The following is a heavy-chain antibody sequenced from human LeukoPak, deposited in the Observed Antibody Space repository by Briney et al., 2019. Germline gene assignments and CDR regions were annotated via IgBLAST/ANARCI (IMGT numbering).Heavy chain of an antibody. CDR3: ARDSWWGLPGAY. CDR1: GGSISSSSYY. CDR2: IFHTGST. V-gene: IGHV4-39*07. D-gene: IGHD2-21*02. Sequence: KASETLSLTCTVSGGSISSSSYYWGWIRQPPGKGLEWIGSIFHTGSTYNNPSLKSRLTISVDTSKNQFSLKLSSVTAADTAVYYCARDSWWGLPGAYWGQGTLVTVSS. J-gene: IGHJ4*02.